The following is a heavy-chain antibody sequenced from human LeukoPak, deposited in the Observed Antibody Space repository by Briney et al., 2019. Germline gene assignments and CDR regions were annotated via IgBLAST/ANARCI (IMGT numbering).Heavy chain of an antibody. CDR1: GFTFSGSA. Sequence: GGSLRLSCAASGFTFSGSAMHWVRQASGKGLVWVGRIRSKANSYATAYAASVKVRFTISRDDSKNTAYLQMNSLKTEDTAVYYCTSPPQLGYCSGGSCHDYWGQGTLVTVSS. J-gene: IGHJ4*02. V-gene: IGHV3-73*01. CDR3: TSPPQLGYCSGGSCHDY. CDR2: IRSKANSYAT. D-gene: IGHD2-15*01.